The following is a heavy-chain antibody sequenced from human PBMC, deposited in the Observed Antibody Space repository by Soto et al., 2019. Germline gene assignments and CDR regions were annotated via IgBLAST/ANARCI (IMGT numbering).Heavy chain of an antibody. D-gene: IGHD3-16*02. CDR3: ARMGLHLGELSRNWFDP. CDR1: GGSISSGDYY. J-gene: IGHJ5*02. Sequence: QVQLQESGPGLVKPSQTLSLTCTLSGGSISSGDYYWSWIRPPPGKGLEWIGNIYYSGRTNYNPSLKSRLNISLDTSNNHVFLKLTSVTAADTAVYYCARMGLHLGELSRNWFDPWGQGTLVTVSS. CDR2: IYYSGRT. V-gene: IGHV4-31*03.